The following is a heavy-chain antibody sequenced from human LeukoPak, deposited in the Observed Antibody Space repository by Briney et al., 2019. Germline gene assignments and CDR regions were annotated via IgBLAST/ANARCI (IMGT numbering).Heavy chain of an antibody. V-gene: IGHV4-61*08. CDR3: ARLWDYAEDV. CDR2: IYYSGST. D-gene: IGHD4-17*01. J-gene: IGHJ6*02. CDR1: GGSISSGGYY. Sequence: PSETLSLTCTVSGGSISSGGYYWSWIRQPPGKGLEWIGYIYYSGSTNYNPSLKSRVAISVDTSKNQFSLKLSSVTAADTAVYYCARLWDYAEDVWGQGTTVTVSS.